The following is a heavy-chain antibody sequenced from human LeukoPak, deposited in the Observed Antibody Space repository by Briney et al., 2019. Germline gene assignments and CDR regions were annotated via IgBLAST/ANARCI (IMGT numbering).Heavy chain of an antibody. CDR3: AEVRSSVFGI. V-gene: IGHV3-48*02. CDR2: ISSSSSTI. J-gene: IGHJ3*02. D-gene: IGHD5/OR15-5a*01. CDR1: GFTFSSYS. Sequence: PGGSLRLSCAASGFTFSSYSMNWVRQAPGKGLEWVSYISSSSSTIYYADSVKGRFTVSRDNAKNSLYLQMNSLRDEDTAVYYCAEVRSSVFGIWGQGTMVTVSS.